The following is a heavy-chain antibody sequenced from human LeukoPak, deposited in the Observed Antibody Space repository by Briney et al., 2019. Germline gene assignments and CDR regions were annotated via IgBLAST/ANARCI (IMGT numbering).Heavy chain of an antibody. Sequence: SETLSLTCAVSGGSISSGGYSWSWIRQPPGKGLEWIGYIYYSGSTNYNPSLKSRVTISVDTSKNQFSLKLSSVTAADTAVYYCARDRLIDAFDIWGQGTMVTVSS. CDR3: ARDRLIDAFDI. J-gene: IGHJ3*02. V-gene: IGHV4-61*08. CDR2: IYYSGST. CDR1: GGSISSGGYS.